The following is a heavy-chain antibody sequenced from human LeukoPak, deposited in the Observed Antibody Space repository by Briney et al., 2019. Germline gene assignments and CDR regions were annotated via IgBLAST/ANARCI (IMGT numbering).Heavy chain of an antibody. V-gene: IGHV3-53*01. CDR1: GFSVSGTH. J-gene: IGHJ4*02. D-gene: IGHD3-16*01. Sequence: GGSLRLSCAASGFSVSGTHTSWVRQAPGKGLEWVSAMYTGGTTYYADSVQGRFTIYRDNSKNTLYLQMNSPRAEDTAVYYCAKDEATSGGGLASWGQGTLVSVSS. CDR2: MYTGGTT. CDR3: AKDEATSGGGLAS.